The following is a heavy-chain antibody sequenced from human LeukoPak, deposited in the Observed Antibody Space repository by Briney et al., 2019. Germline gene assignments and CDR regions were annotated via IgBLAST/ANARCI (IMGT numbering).Heavy chain of an antibody. Sequence: QPSETLSLTCTVSGGSISSGSYYWSWIRQPAGKGLEWIGRIYTSGSTNYNPSLKSRVTISVDTSKNQFPLKLSSVTAADTAVYYGARGTAGYYETLDYWGQGTLVTVSS. V-gene: IGHV4-61*02. CDR2: IYTSGST. D-gene: IGHD3-22*01. J-gene: IGHJ4*02. CDR3: ARGTAGYYETLDY. CDR1: GGSISSGSYY.